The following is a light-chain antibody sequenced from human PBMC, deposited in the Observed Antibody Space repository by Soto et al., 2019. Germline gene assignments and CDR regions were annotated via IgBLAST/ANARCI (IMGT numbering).Light chain of an antibody. CDR1: QSVSSK. CDR3: QQYNNWPPLT. Sequence: EIVMTQSPATLSVSPGERATLSCRASQSVSSKLAWYQQKPGQAPRLLIYGASTRATGIPARFSGSGSGTEFTLTISSLQSEDFAVYYCQQYNNWPPLTFGQGNKLEIK. CDR2: GAS. V-gene: IGKV3-15*01. J-gene: IGKJ2*01.